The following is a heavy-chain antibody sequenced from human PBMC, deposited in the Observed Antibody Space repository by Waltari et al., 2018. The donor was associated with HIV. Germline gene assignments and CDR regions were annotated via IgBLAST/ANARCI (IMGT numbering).Heavy chain of an antibody. CDR3: ARVRRPSGSYYLSY. CDR1: RYTFTSYA. Sequence: VQLEQPGAAVHKPGASGTVSCKPSRYTFTSYAIFWVRQATGQGLEWMGWMNPHRGTTAYAQKFQGRVTMTRNTSITTAYMELSSLRSEDTAVYYCARVRRPSGSYYLSYWGQGTLVTVSS. V-gene: IGHV1-8*01. CDR2: MNPHRGTT. J-gene: IGHJ4*02. D-gene: IGHD1-26*01.